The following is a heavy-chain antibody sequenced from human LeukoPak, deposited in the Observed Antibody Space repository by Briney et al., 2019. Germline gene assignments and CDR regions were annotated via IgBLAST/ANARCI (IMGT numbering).Heavy chain of an antibody. J-gene: IGHJ4*02. D-gene: IGHD3-22*01. CDR2: IWYDGSNK. CDR1: GFTFSSYG. V-gene: IGHV3-30*02. CDR3: AKAPGSGYYGYYFDY. Sequence: GGSLRLSCAASGFTFSSYGMHWVRQAPGKGLEWVAVIWYDGSNKYYADSVKGRFTISRDDSKNTLYLQMNSLRAEDTAVYYCAKAPGSGYYGYYFDYWGQGTLVTVSS.